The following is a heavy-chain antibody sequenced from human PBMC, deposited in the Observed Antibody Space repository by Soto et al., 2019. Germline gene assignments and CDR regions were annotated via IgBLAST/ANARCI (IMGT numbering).Heavy chain of an antibody. Sequence: GGSLRLSCAASGFTFSSYDMHWVRQATGKGLEWVSAIGTAGDTYYPGSVKGRFTISRENAKDSLYLQMNSLRAGDTAVYYCARDHCTNGVCNYGMDVWGQGTTVTVSS. CDR3: ARDHCTNGVCNYGMDV. D-gene: IGHD2-8*01. CDR2: IGTAGDT. J-gene: IGHJ6*02. V-gene: IGHV3-13*01. CDR1: GFTFSSYD.